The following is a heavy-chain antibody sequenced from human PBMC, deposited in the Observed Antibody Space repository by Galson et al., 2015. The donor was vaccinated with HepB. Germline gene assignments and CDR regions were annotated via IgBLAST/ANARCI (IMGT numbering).Heavy chain of an antibody. Sequence: CAISGDSVSSNSAAWNWIRQSPSRGLEWLGRTYYRSKWYNDYAVSVKSRITINPDTSKNQFSLQLNSVTPEDTAVYYCAREEVLLWFGESHIYGMDVWGQGTTVTVSS. V-gene: IGHV6-1*01. CDR3: AREEVLLWFGESHIYGMDV. J-gene: IGHJ6*02. CDR2: TYYRSKWYN. D-gene: IGHD3-10*01. CDR1: GDSVSSNSAA.